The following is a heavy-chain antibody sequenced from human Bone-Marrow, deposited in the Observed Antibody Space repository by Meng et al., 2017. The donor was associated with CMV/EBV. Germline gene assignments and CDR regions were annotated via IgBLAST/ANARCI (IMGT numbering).Heavy chain of an antibody. CDR2: IYYSGST. D-gene: IGHD2-2*01. CDR3: ARRSVVVPAASCEY. CDR1: GGPISSSSYY. Sequence: SETLSLTCTVPGGPISSSSYYWGWIRQPPGKGLEWIGSIYYSGSTYYNPSLKSRVTKSVDTSKNQFSLKLSSVTAADTAGHYCARRSVVVPAASCEYWGQGTLVTVAS. V-gene: IGHV4-39*01. J-gene: IGHJ4*02.